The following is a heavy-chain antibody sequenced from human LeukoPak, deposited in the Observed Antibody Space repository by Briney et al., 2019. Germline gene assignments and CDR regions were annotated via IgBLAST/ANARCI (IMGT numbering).Heavy chain of an antibody. CDR3: ARDTLAPAALGESIWFDP. CDR2: IYYSGST. J-gene: IGHJ5*02. D-gene: IGHD2-2*01. CDR1: GGSVSSGSYY. V-gene: IGHV4-61*01. Sequence: SETLSLTCTVSGGSVSSGSYYWSWIRQPPGKGLEWIGYIYYSGSTNYNPSLKSRVTISVDTSKNQFSLKLSSVTAADTAVYYCARDTLAPAALGESIWFDPWGQGTLVTVSS.